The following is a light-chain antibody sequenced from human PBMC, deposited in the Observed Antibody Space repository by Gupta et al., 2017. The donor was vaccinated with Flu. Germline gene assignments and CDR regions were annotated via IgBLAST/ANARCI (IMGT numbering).Light chain of an antibody. CDR3: NSRDSSGNHLEV. CDR1: SLRSYY. V-gene: IGLV3-19*01. Sequence: SSELTQDPAVSVALGQTVRITCQGDSLRSYYASWYQQKPGQAAVLVIYGKNNRPSGIPDRFSGSSSGNTASLTIPGAQAEDEADYYCNSRDSSGNHLEVFGGGTKLTVL. J-gene: IGLJ2*01. CDR2: GKN.